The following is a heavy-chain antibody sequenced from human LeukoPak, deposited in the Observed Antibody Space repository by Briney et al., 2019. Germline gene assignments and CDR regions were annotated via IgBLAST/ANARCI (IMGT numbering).Heavy chain of an antibody. J-gene: IGHJ3*02. V-gene: IGHV3-9*01. Sequence: GGSLRLSCAASGFTFDDYAMHWVRQAPGKGLEWVSGISWNSGSIGYADSVKGRFTISRDNAKNSLYLQMNSLRAEDTALYYCAKDRAGGYYDSLDAFDIWGQGTMVTVSS. D-gene: IGHD3-22*01. CDR3: AKDRAGGYYDSLDAFDI. CDR2: ISWNSGSI. CDR1: GFTFDDYA.